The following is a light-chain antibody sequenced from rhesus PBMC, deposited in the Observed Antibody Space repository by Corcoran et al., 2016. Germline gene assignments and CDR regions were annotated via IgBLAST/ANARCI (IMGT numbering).Light chain of an antibody. J-gene: IGKJ3*01. Sequence: DIQMTQSPSSLSASVGDRVTITCRASENVNNYLYWYQQKPGKAPKLLIYKASTLTSGVPSRFSGSGSGTDYTFTISSLQPEDGATYYCQHGYGTPFTFGPGTKLDIK. CDR1: ENVNNY. CDR2: KAS. CDR3: QHGYGTPFT. V-gene: IGKV1-74*01.